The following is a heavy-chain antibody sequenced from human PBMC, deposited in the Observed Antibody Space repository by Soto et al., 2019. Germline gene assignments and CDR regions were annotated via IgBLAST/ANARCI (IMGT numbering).Heavy chain of an antibody. D-gene: IGHD3-10*01. CDR2: IYYSGST. J-gene: IGHJ4*02. V-gene: IGHV4-59*01. CDR3: ARELRNGPDYFDY. CDR1: GGSISSYY. Sequence: PSETLSLTCTVSGGSISSYYWSWIRQPPGKGLEWIGYIYYSGSTNYNPSLKSRVTISVDTSKNQFSLKLSSVTAADTAVYYCARELRNGPDYFDYWGQGTLVTVSS.